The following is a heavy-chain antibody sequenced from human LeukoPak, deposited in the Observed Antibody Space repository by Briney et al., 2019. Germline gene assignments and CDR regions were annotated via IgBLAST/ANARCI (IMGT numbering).Heavy chain of an antibody. J-gene: IGHJ4*02. D-gene: IGHD1-26*01. Sequence: GGPLSLSWAALGLTVGSNSMTWVGKAPGKGLEWVSVIYSGGSTYYADSVKGRFTISRDNSKNTLFLHMNSLRAEDTAVYYCARAIVGATGFDYWGQGTLVTVSS. CDR2: IYSGGST. CDR3: ARAIVGATGFDY. CDR1: GLTVGSNS. V-gene: IGHV3-53*01.